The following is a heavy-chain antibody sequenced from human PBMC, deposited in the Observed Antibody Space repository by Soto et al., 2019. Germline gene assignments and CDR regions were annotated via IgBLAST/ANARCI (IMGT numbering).Heavy chain of an antibody. CDR3: ARGRGNYENWNFDL. Sequence: EVQLVESGEGLVQPGGSLRLSCAGSGFTFSTYGMHWVRQAPGKGLEFVSSTSGSGRRTSYADSVKGRFIISRDNSKNTLYLQMGSLRIEDTAVYYCARGRGNYENWNFDLWGRCSLVTVSS. CDR2: TSGSGRRT. J-gene: IGHJ2*01. D-gene: IGHD1-7*01. CDR1: GFTFSTYG. V-gene: IGHV3-64*02.